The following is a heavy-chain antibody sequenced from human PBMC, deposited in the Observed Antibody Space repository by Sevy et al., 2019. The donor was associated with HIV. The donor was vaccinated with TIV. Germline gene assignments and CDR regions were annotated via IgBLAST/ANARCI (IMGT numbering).Heavy chain of an antibody. Sequence: ASVKVSCKASGYTFTSYYMHWVRQAPGQGLEWMGIINPSGGSTSYAQKFQGRVTMTRVTSTSTVYMELSSLRSEDTAVYYCARGAVVPAAKGGYFDYWGQGTLVTVSS. J-gene: IGHJ4*02. CDR3: ARGAVVPAAKGGYFDY. D-gene: IGHD2-2*01. CDR2: INPSGGST. CDR1: GYTFTSYY. V-gene: IGHV1-46*03.